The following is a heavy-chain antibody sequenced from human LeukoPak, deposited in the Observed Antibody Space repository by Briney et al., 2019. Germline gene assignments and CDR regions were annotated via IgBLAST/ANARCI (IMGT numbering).Heavy chain of an antibody. CDR1: AYTFYDYY. J-gene: IGHJ3*02. Sequence: ASVKVSCKASAYTFYDYYVHWVRQAPGQGLQWMGWIGPNSGDAEYAQKFQGRFTMTRDRSISTAYMDLGRLTSDDTAVYYCARRSRNGLYAFDIWGPGTMVTVSS. V-gene: IGHV1-2*02. CDR2: IGPNSGDA. D-gene: IGHD2-8*01. CDR3: ARRSRNGLYAFDI.